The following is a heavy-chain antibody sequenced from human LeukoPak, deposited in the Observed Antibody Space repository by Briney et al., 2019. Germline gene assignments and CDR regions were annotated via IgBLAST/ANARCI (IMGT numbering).Heavy chain of an antibody. CDR3: ASERGYSYGYWVYFDY. CDR1: GFTFSSYS. V-gene: IGHV3-21*01. Sequence: GGSLRLSCAASGFTFSSYSMNWVRQAPGKGLEWVSSISSSSSYIYYADSVKGRFTISRDNAKNSLYLQMNSLRGEDTAVYYCASERGYSYGYWVYFDYWGQGTLVTVSS. J-gene: IGHJ4*02. CDR2: ISSSSSYI. D-gene: IGHD5-18*01.